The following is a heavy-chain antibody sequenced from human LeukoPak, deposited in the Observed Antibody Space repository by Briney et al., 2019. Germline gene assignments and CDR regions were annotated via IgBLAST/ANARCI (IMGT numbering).Heavy chain of an antibody. CDR1: GFTFSSYA. J-gene: IGHJ4*02. Sequence: TGGSLRLSCAASGFTFSSYAMSWVRQAPGKGLEWVSAISGSGGSTYYADSVKGRFTISRDNSKNTLYLQMNSLRAEDTAVYYCARDRGPTYYDILTGYYTDYWGQGTLVTVSS. CDR2: ISGSGGST. D-gene: IGHD3-9*01. CDR3: ARDRGPTYYDILTGYYTDY. V-gene: IGHV3-23*01.